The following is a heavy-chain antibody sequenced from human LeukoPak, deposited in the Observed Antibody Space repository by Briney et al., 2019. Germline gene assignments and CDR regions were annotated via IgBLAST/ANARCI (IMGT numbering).Heavy chain of an antibody. J-gene: IGHJ4*02. V-gene: IGHV3-48*03. Sequence: PGGSPRLSCAASGFTVSSYEMNWVRQAPGKGLEWVSYIDGSGDTIYYADSVKGRFTISRDNAKNSLDLQMNSLRDEDTAVYYCSRRFDCWGQGTLVTVSS. CDR2: IDGSGDTI. CDR1: GFTVSSYE. CDR3: SRRFDC.